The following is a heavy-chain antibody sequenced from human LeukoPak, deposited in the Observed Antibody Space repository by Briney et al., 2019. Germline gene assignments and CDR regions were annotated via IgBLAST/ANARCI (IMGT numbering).Heavy chain of an antibody. V-gene: IGHV1-69*04. CDR1: GGTFTSYA. D-gene: IGHD3-3*01. CDR2: IIPILGIA. J-gene: IGHJ5*02. CDR3: ARDEDYDFWSGYPTNNWFDP. Sequence: SVKVSCKASGGTFTSYAISWVRQAPGQGLEWMGRIIPILGIANYAQKFQGRVTITADKSTSTAYMELSSLRSEDTAVYYCARDEDYDFWSGYPTNNWFDPWGQGTLVTVSS.